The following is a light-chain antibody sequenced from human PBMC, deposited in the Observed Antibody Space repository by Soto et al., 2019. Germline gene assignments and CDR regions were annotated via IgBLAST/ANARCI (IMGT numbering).Light chain of an antibody. CDR1: QSISSW. J-gene: IGKJ2*01. CDR3: QQYNSYSVT. V-gene: IGKV1-5*01. Sequence: DIQMTQSPSTLSASVGDRVTITCRASQSISSWLAWYQQKPGKAPTLLFYDASSLESGVPSRFSGSGSGTEFTLTISSLQPDDFATYYGQQYNSYSVTFGQGTKLEIK. CDR2: DAS.